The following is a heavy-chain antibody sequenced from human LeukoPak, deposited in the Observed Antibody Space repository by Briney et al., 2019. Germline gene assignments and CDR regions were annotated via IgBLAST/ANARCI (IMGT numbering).Heavy chain of an antibody. CDR3: ARDGGGIQPQYYFDY. Sequence: ASVKVSCKASGYTFTSYHITWVRQAPGQGLEWMGWISGYNGNTNYAQKFQGRVTMTRDTSTSTVYMELSSLRSEDTAVYYCARDGGGIQPQYYFDYWGQGTLVTVSS. CDR1: GYTFTSYH. CDR2: ISGYNGNT. J-gene: IGHJ4*02. D-gene: IGHD5-18*01. V-gene: IGHV1-18*01.